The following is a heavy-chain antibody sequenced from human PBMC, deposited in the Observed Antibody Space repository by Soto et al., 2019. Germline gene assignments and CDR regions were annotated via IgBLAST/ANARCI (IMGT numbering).Heavy chain of an antibody. D-gene: IGHD6-13*01. CDR1: GGSISSGGYY. CDR2: IYYSGST. CDR3: ARGGFDSRRSYWFDP. J-gene: IGHJ5*02. V-gene: IGHV4-31*03. Sequence: QVQLQESGPGLVKPSQTLSLTCTVSGGSISSGGYYWSWIRQHPGKGLEWIVYIYYSGSTYYNPSLKSRVTISVDTSKNQFSLKLSSVTAADTAVYYCARGGFDSRRSYWFDPWGQGTLVTVSS.